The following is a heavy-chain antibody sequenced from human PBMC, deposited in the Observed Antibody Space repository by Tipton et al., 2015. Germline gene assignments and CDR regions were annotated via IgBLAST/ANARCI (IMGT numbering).Heavy chain of an antibody. J-gene: IGHJ4*02. V-gene: IGHV4-34*01. CDR3: AREVWDTDRSGYDY. CDR2: INQGGSA. CDR1: GGSLSGYY. D-gene: IGHD3-3*01. Sequence: TLSLTCAVYGGSLSGYYWSWIRQSPGRGLEWIGEINQGGSANYNPSLKSRVTMSVDTSKNQFSLQLSSVTAADTAVYYCAREVWDTDRSGYDYWGQGTLVTVSS.